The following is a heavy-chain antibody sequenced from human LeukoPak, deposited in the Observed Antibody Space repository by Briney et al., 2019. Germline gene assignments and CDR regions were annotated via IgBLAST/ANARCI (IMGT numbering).Heavy chain of an antibody. CDR1: GFTFSSYW. J-gene: IGHJ4*02. D-gene: IGHD1-26*01. CDR3: ARTTKAVPYDY. Sequence: GGSLRLSYAASGFTFSSYWMSWVRQAPGKGLEWVANIKQDGSEKYYVDSVKGRFTISRDNAKNSLYLQMNSLRAEDTAVYYCARTTKAVPYDYWGQGTLVTVSS. V-gene: IGHV3-7*01. CDR2: IKQDGSEK.